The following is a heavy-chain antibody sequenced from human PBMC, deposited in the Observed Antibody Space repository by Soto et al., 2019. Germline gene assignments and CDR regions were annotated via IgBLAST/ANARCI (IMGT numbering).Heavy chain of an antibody. CDR2: IYYSGST. J-gene: IGHJ4*02. CDR1: GGSISSGDYY. V-gene: IGHV4-30-4*01. D-gene: IGHD6-13*01. CDR3: AIYAGNSVYFDY. Sequence: QVQLQESGPGLVKPSQTLSLTCTVSGGSISSGDYYWSWIRQPPGKGLELIGYIYYSGSTYYNPSLKTPVTISVDTSKTQFSLKLSSVTAADTAVYYCAIYAGNSVYFDYWGQGTLVTVSS.